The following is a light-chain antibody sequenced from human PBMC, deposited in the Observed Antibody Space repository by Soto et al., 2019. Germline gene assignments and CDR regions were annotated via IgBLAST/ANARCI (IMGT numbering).Light chain of an antibody. Sequence: EIVLTQSPGTLSLSPGETATLSCRASQSVTNNHLAWFQQKPGQAPRLLIYSVSSRDTDIPDRFSGSGSGTDFLLTISRLEPEDFAVYFCQQSSHAPLTFGGGPKVEL. J-gene: IGKJ4*01. V-gene: IGKV3-20*01. CDR2: SVS. CDR1: QSVTNNH. CDR3: QQSSHAPLT.